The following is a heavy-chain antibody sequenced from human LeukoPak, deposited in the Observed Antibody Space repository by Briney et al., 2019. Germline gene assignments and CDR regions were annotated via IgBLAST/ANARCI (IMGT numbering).Heavy chain of an antibody. Sequence: PGGSLRLSCVASGFIFSSNYMNWVRQAPGKGLEWVAVIYSGGSADYADSVKGRFTISRDNSKNTLYLQMNSLRAEDTAAYYCARGGIAVRLSYYYYGMDVWGQGTTVTVSS. D-gene: IGHD3-10*02. CDR3: ARGGIAVRLSYYYYGMDV. J-gene: IGHJ6*02. CDR1: GFIFSSNY. V-gene: IGHV3-53*01. CDR2: IYSGGSA.